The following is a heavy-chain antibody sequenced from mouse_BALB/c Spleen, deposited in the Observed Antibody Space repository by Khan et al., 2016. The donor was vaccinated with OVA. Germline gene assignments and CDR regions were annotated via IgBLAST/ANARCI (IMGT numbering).Heavy chain of an antibody. CDR1: GFNIKDTY. Sequence: EVQLQQSGAELVKPGASVKLSCTASGFNIKDTYMRWVKQRPEQGLEWIGRIDPANGNTKYDPKFQGKATITADTSSNTAYLLLSSLTYEGTAVYYCSGIDAWGQGTSVTVSS. CDR3: SGIDA. J-gene: IGHJ2*02. CDR2: IDPANGNT. V-gene: IGHV14-3*02.